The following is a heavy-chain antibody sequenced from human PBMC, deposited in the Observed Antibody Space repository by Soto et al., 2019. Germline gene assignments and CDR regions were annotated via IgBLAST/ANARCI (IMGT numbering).Heavy chain of an antibody. CDR2: IYYSGST. CDR3: ARFPPRDGYNLLFGY. J-gene: IGHJ4*02. D-gene: IGHD5-12*01. Sequence: QVQLQESRPGLVKPSQTLSLPCTVPGGSISSGGYYWSWIRQHPGKGLEWIGYIYYSGSTYYNPSLKSRVTISVDTSKYQFSLKLSSVTAADTAVYYCARFPPRDGYNLLFGYWGPGTVVTVSS. V-gene: IGHV4-31*03. CDR1: GGSISSGGYY.